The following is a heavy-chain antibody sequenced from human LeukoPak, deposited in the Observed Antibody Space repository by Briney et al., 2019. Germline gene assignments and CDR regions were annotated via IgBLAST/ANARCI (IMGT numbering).Heavy chain of an antibody. J-gene: IGHJ4*02. V-gene: IGHV3-21*01. CDR2: ISSSSSYI. CDR1: GFTFSNYN. Sequence: GGSLRLSCAASGFTFSNYNMNRVRQAPRKALEWVSSISSSSSYIYYADLVKGRFTITRDNAKNSLYLQMDSLRAEDTAVYYCARDQTCDYWGQGTLVTVSS. CDR3: ARDQTCDY.